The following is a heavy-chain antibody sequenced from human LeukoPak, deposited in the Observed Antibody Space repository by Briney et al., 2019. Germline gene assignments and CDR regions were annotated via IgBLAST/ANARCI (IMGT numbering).Heavy chain of an antibody. CDR2: ISTTSSTI. CDR3: ASVLWFGGIFFDY. D-gene: IGHD3-10*01. J-gene: IGHJ4*02. Sequence: GGSLRLSCAASGFTFSSYNMNWVRQAPGKGLEWVSYISTTSSTIYYADSVKSRFTISRDNAKNSLYLQMNSLRVEDTAVYYCASVLWFGGIFFDYWGQGTLVTVSS. CDR1: GFTFSSYN. V-gene: IGHV3-48*04.